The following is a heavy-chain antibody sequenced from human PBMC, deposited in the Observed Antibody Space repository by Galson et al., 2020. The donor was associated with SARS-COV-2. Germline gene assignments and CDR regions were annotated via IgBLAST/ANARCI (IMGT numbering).Heavy chain of an antibody. D-gene: IGHD1-26*01. CDR2: ISGSVGST. CDR1: GFTFKNYA. J-gene: IGHJ4*02. Sequence: GESLKISCAASGFTFKNYATSWVRQAPGKGLEWVSGISGSVGSTSYAESVKGRFTISRDNSKTMVYLQMNSLRAADTAIYYCAISSEWDQPLLFDFWGQGTLVNVSS. CDR3: AISSEWDQPLLFDF. V-gene: IGHV3-23*01.